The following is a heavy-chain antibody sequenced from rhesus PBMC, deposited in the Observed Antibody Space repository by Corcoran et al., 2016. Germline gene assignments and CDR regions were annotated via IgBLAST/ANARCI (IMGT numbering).Heavy chain of an antibody. CDR3: ARDSGYCTSTTCYESWGNRFDV. V-gene: IGHV4-80*01. Sequence: QVQLQDSCPGLVKPSETLSRTCAVPGASISSYWLNWCRQPPGKGLEVIGEINGNSGSTNSNPSLKSRVTISKDASKNQFSLKLSSVTAADTAVYYCARDSGYCTSTTCYESWGNRFDVWGPGVLVTVSS. CDR2: INGNSGST. CDR1: GASISSYW. J-gene: IGHJ5-1*01. D-gene: IGHD2-2*01.